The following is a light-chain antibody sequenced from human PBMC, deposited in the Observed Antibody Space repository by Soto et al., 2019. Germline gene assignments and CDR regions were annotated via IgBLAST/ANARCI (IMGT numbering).Light chain of an antibody. CDR2: GAS. CDR1: QSVSSN. CDR3: QQYHDWTLT. J-gene: IGKJ4*01. V-gene: IGKV3-15*01. Sequence: EIVFTQSPATLSVSPGERATLSCRPSQSVSSNLAWYRQKPGQAPRLLIYGASTRETGIPARFSGSGPGTEFTRTISSLKSEDVAVYYCQQYHDWTLTFGQGTKVDIK.